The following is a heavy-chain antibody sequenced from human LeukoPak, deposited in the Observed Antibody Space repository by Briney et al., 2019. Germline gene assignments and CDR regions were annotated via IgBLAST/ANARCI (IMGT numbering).Heavy chain of an antibody. V-gene: IGHV4-39*07. CDR1: GGSISSNSYY. J-gene: IGHJ6*03. CDR3: ARIAARLNDYYYYYMDV. Sequence: SETLSLTCTVFGGSISSNSYYWGWIRQPPGKGLEWIGSIYYSWSTYYNPSLKSRVTISVDTTKNQFSLKLSSVTAADTAVYYCARIAARLNDYYYYYMDVWGKGTTVTVSS. CDR2: IYYSWST. D-gene: IGHD6-6*01.